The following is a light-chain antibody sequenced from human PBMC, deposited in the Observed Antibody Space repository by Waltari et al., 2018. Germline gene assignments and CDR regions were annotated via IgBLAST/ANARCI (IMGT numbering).Light chain of an antibody. V-gene: IGKV3-11*01. Sequence: EIVLTQSPATLSLSPGEKATLSCRASQSVSSYLAWYQQKPGQAPRLLIDDASNRATGIPARFSGSGSGTDFTLTISSLEPDDFAVYYCQQRSSWPSGFGGGTKVEIK. CDR1: QSVSSY. J-gene: IGKJ4*01. CDR2: DAS. CDR3: QQRSSWPSG.